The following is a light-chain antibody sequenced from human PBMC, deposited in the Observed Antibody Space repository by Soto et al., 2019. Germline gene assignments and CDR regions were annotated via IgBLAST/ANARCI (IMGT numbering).Light chain of an antibody. V-gene: IGLV2-14*01. CDR1: TSDVGAYNY. CDR2: DVS. CDR3: SSYTSSNTYV. J-gene: IGLJ1*01. Sequence: QSVLTQPASVSGSPGQSITISCTGTTSDVGAYNYVSWYQQHPGKAPKVMIYDVSNRPSGVSNRFSASKSGNTASLSISGLQAEHEADYYCSSYTSSNTYVFGTGTTVTVL.